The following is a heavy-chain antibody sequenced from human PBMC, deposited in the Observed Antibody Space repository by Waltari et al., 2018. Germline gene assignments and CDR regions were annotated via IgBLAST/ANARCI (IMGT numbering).Heavy chain of an antibody. Sequence: VQLVESGGGLVQPGGSLRLSCAASGFTFSSYAMTWVRQAPGKGLEWLSYISSSSSSIYYADSVRGRFTISRDNAKNSLFLQMNSLTAEDTAVYYCARAYNYGYDYWGQGTLVTVSS. V-gene: IGHV3-48*01. CDR1: GFTFSSYA. J-gene: IGHJ4*02. CDR3: ARAYNYGYDY. CDR2: ISSSSSSI. D-gene: IGHD5-18*01.